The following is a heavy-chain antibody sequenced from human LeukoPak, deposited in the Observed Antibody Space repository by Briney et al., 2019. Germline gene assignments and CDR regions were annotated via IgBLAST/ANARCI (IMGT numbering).Heavy chain of an antibody. CDR3: ARRYSFNYYYYGMDV. CDR1: GFTFSDYY. J-gene: IGHJ6*02. D-gene: IGHD5-18*01. V-gene: IGHV3-11*01. Sequence: AGGSLRLSCAASGFTFSDYYMSWIRQAPGKGLEWVSYISSSGSTIYYADSVKGRFTISRDNAKNSLYLQMNSLRAEDTAVYYCARRYSFNYYYYGMDVWGQGTTVTVSS. CDR2: ISSSGSTI.